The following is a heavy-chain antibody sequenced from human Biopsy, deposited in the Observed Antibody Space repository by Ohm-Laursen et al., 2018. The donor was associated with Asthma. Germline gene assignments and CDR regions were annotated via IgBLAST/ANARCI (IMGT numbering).Heavy chain of an antibody. CDR1: GFSFSNFG. D-gene: IGHD1-26*01. J-gene: IGHJ6*02. V-gene: IGHV3-33*08. Sequence: SLRLSCSASGFSFSNFGMHWVRQAPGRGLEWVGVIWFDGSKKYYADSVKGRFTISRDNSKKMLYLQMNSLRAEDTAVYYCATNSGAYKNSLGDGLDFWGQGTTVTVSS. CDR2: IWFDGSKK. CDR3: ATNSGAYKNSLGDGLDF.